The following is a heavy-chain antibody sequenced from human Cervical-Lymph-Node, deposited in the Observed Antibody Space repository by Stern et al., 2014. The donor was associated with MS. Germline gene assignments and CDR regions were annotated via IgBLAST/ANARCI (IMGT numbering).Heavy chain of an antibody. CDR3: ARDQGGIAAD. D-gene: IGHD6-13*01. J-gene: IGHJ4*02. CDR1: GGTFNVDS. V-gene: IGHV1-69*01. CDR2: SMVMFGTT. Sequence: MQLVESGAEVKKPGSSVKVSCKASGGTFNVDSISWVRQAPGQGLGWMGGSMVMFGTTNYAQKFQGRLTTTADESTSTAYMELSSLRYEDTAVYFCARDQGGIAADWGQGTLVIVSS.